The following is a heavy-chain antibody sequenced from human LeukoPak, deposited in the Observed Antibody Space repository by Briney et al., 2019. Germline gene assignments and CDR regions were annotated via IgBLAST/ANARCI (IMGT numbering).Heavy chain of an antibody. CDR3: AKDAYDYDSRCPDY. CDR1: GFTFSSFG. D-gene: IGHD3-22*01. CDR2: ISYAGSNI. J-gene: IGHJ4*02. Sequence: GGSLRLSCAASGFTFSSFGMHWLRQAPGKGLEWVAVISYAGSNIFSADSVKGRFTISRDNSKKTVYLQMTSLRAEDTAVYYCAKDAYDYDSRCPDYWGQGTLVTVSS. V-gene: IGHV3-30*18.